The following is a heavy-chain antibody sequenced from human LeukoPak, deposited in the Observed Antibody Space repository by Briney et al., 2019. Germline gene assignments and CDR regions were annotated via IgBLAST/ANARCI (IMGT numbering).Heavy chain of an antibody. Sequence: GASVKVSCKASGYTFTSYGISWVRQAPGQGLEWMGWISAYNGNTNYAQKLQGRVTMTTDTSTSTAYMELRSLRSDDTAVYYCARDLPRAYIVVVPAASLDAFDIWGQGTMVTVSS. J-gene: IGHJ3*02. D-gene: IGHD2-2*01. CDR2: ISAYNGNT. V-gene: IGHV1-18*01. CDR3: ARDLPRAYIVVVPAASLDAFDI. CDR1: GYTFTSYG.